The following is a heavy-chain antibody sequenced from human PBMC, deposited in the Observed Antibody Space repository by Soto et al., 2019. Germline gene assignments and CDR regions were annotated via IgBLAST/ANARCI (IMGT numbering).Heavy chain of an antibody. CDR2: ISWKSDKI. Sequence: GGSLRLSCAASGFTFDDYAIHWVRQAPGKGLEWVSGISWKSDKIGYADSVKGRFTISRDNAQKSLYLQMNSLRAEDTALYYCAKDIRGYSNYGGGFFDFWGQGTLVTVSS. CDR3: AKDIRGYSNYGGGFFDF. D-gene: IGHD4-4*01. J-gene: IGHJ4*02. CDR1: GFTFDDYA. V-gene: IGHV3-9*01.